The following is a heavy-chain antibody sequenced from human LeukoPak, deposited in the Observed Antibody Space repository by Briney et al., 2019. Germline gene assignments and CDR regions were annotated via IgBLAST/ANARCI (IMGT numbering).Heavy chain of an antibody. V-gene: IGHV1-69*01. CDR1: GGTFSSYA. Sequence: SVKVSCKASGGTFSSYAISWVRQAPGQGLEWMGGIIPIFGTANYAQKFQGRVTITADESTSTAYMELSSLRSEDTAVYYCASGIRGYDIGAVFDAWGQGTLVTVSS. CDR2: IIPIFGTA. CDR3: ASGIRGYDIGAVFDA. J-gene: IGHJ5*02. D-gene: IGHD5-12*01.